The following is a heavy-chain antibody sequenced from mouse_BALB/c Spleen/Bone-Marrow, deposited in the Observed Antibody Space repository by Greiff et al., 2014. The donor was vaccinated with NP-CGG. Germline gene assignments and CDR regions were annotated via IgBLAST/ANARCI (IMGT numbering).Heavy chain of an antibody. J-gene: IGHJ4*01. Sequence: VQLQQSGPELVKPGASVRISCKASGYTFTSYYIHWVKQRPGQGLEWIGWIYPGNVNTKYNEKFKGKATLTADKSSSTAYMQLSSLTSEDAAVYFCARDTMDYWGQGTSVIVSS. CDR1: GYTFTSYY. CDR2: IYPGNVNT. V-gene: IGHV1S56*01. CDR3: ARDTMDY.